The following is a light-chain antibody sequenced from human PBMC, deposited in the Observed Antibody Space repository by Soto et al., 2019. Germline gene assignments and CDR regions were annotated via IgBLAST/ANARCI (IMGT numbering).Light chain of an antibody. CDR1: SSNIGSNA. CDR2: YDD. Sequence: QCVLTQPPSVSGAPRQRVTISCSRSSSNIGSNAVNWYQEFPGKAPKLLIYYDDLLASGVSARFSGSKSGTSASLAISGLQSEDEADYYCAAWDDSTKSHVFGTGTKVTVL. V-gene: IGLV1-36*01. CDR3: AAWDDSTKSHV. J-gene: IGLJ1*01.